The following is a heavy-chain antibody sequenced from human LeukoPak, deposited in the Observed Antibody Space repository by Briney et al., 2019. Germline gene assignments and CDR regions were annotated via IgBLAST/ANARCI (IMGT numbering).Heavy chain of an antibody. CDR3: TTRLIFGVVKTYLFDY. CDR2: IKSKTDGGTT. CDR1: GFTFSNAW. Sequence: GGSLRLSCAASGFTFSNAWMSWVRQAPGKGLEWVGRIKSKTDGGTTDYAAPVKGRFTISRDDSENTLYLQMNSLKTEDTAVYYCTTRLIFGVVKTYLFDYWGQGTLVTVSS. V-gene: IGHV3-15*01. D-gene: IGHD3-3*01. J-gene: IGHJ4*02.